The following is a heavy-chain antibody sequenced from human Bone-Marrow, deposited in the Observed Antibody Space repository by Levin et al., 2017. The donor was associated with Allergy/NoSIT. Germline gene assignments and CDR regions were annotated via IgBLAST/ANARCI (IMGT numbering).Heavy chain of an antibody. Sequence: GESLKISCAASGFIFSNYAMNWVRQAPGKGLEWVSQISGSGGNTHYADFVKGRFTFSRDNSKNTLYLQMNSLRAEDTAVYYCAGYDTSAYHSPFDYWGQGTLVTVSS. V-gene: IGHV3-23*01. CDR3: AGYDTSAYHSPFDY. J-gene: IGHJ4*02. CDR1: GFIFSNYA. D-gene: IGHD3-22*01. CDR2: ISGSGGNT.